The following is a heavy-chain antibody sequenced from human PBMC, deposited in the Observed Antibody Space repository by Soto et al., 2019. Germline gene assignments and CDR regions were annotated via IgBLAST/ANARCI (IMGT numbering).Heavy chain of an antibody. CDR3: ARWVEVSLDYFDS. CDR1: GGYSGDDDYY. Sequence: PSQTLSVTWGVSGGYSGDDDYYWSWVRQKPGKDLEWIGHMHHSGRTHYNPSLKSRVAISVDTSKNQFSLYLNSVTAADTAVYYCARWVEVSLDYFDSWGQGTPVTVSS. V-gene: IGHV4-31*11. J-gene: IGHJ4*02. CDR2: MHHSGRT. D-gene: IGHD2-15*01.